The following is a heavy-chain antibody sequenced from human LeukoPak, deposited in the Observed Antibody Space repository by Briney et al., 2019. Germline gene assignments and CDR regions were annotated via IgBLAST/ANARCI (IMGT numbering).Heavy chain of an antibody. CDR2: IYYSGST. CDR3: ARRVTKNYYGDPKYYFDY. CDR1: GGSISSSSYY. J-gene: IGHJ4*02. Sequence: KASETLSLTCTVSGGSISSSSYYWGWIRQPPGKGLEWIGSIYYSGSTYYNPSLKSRVTISVDTSKNQFSLKLSSVTAADTAVYYCARRVTKNYYGDPKYYFDYWGQGTLVTVSS. D-gene: IGHD4-17*01. V-gene: IGHV4-39*01.